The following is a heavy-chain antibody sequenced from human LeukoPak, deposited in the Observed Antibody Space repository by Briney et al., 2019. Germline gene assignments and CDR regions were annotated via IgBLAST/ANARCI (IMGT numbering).Heavy chain of an antibody. CDR2: MNPNSGNT. CDR3: ARDPQGIAVAASGNY. CDR1: GYTFTSYD. V-gene: IGHV1-8*01. D-gene: IGHD6-19*01. J-gene: IGHJ4*02. Sequence: ASVKVSCKASGYTFTSYDINWVRQATGQGLEWMGWMNPNSGNTGYAQKFQGRVTMTRNTSISTAYMELSSLRSEDTAVYYCARDPQGIAVAASGNYWGQGTLVTVSS.